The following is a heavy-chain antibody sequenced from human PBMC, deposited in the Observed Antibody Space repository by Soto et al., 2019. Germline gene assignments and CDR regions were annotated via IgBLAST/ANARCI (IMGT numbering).Heavy chain of an antibody. D-gene: IGHD6-13*01. Sequence: GGSLRLSCAVSGFTFSSYSMNWVRQAPGKGLEWVSSISSSSSYIYYADSVKGRFTISRDNAKNSLYLQMNSLRAEDTAVYYCARDRRSSSWSYNWFDPWGQGTLVTVSS. CDR1: GFTFSSYS. CDR3: ARDRRSSSWSYNWFDP. CDR2: ISSSSSYI. J-gene: IGHJ5*02. V-gene: IGHV3-21*01.